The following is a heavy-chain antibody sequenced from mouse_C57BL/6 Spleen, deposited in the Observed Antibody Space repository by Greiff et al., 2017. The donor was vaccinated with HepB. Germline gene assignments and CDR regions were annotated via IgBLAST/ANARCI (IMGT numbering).Heavy chain of an antibody. CDR2: FYPGSGSI. V-gene: IGHV1-62-2*01. Sequence: QVQLQQSGAELVKPGASVKLSCKASGYTFTEYTIHWVKQRSGQGLEWIGWFYPGSGSIKYNEKFKDKATLTADKSSSTVYMELSRLTSEDSAVYFCARHERVYDYDGGYYFDYWGQGTTLTVSS. CDR1: GYTFTEYT. J-gene: IGHJ2*01. D-gene: IGHD2-4*01. CDR3: ARHERVYDYDGGYYFDY.